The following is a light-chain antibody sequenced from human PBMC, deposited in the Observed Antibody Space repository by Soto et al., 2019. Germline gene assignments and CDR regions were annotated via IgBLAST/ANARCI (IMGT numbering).Light chain of an antibody. Sequence: EIVLTQSPGTLSLSPAERATLSCRASQSVSSNYLAWYQQKPGQAPRLLIYGASTRATGIPDRFSGSGSGTDFTLTISRLEPEDFAVYYCQQYGSSLLTFGGGTKVDI. CDR1: QSVSSNY. CDR3: QQYGSSLLT. V-gene: IGKV3-20*01. J-gene: IGKJ4*01. CDR2: GAS.